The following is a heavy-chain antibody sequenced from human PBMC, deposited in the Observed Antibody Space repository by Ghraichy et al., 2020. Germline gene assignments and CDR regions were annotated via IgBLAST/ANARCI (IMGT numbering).Heavy chain of an antibody. Sequence: ASVKVSCKTSGYIFSDYAISWVRQAPGQGLEWMGWTSIYNGNINYAQKFQGRVTLTTDRSTRIAYMELTGLRSDDTAVYYCARRDGDYSLDNWGQGTLVTVSS. CDR3: ARRDGDYSLDN. CDR2: TSIYNGNI. V-gene: IGHV1-18*04. D-gene: IGHD4-11*01. J-gene: IGHJ4*02. CDR1: GYIFSDYA.